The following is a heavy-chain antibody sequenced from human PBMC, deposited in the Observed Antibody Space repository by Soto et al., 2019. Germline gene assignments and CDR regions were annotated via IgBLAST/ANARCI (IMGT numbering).Heavy chain of an antibody. Sequence: EVQLLEAGGNLIQPGGSLRLSCAASGFTFSSYAMSWVRQAPGQGLEWLSAISGPGATIYYADSVKGRFTISRDNSKNKLYLQMNSLTAEDTAVYYCAKMLTVGRGVTGLRAFDFWGQGPLVTVSS. D-gene: IGHD3-10*01. CDR3: AKMLTVGRGVTGLRAFDF. CDR2: ISGPGATI. V-gene: IGHV3-23*01. J-gene: IGHJ4*02. CDR1: GFTFSSYA.